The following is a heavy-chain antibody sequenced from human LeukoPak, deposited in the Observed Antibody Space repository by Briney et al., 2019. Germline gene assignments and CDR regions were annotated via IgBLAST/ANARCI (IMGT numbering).Heavy chain of an antibody. CDR3: ARRPYCGGDCYPPENWFDP. J-gene: IGHJ5*02. V-gene: IGHV5-51*01. D-gene: IGHD2-21*02. Sequence: GESLKISCKASGYSFTNYWIGWVRQMPGKGLEWMGIIYPGDSDTRYSPSFQGQVTISADKSISTAYLQWSSLKASDTAMYYCARRPYCGGDCYPPENWFDPWGQGTLVTVSS. CDR2: IYPGDSDT. CDR1: GYSFTNYW.